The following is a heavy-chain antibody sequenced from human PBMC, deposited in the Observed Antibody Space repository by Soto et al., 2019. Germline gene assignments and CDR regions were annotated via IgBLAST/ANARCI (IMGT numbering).Heavy chain of an antibody. Sequence: QVQLQESGPGLVKPSQTLSLTCTVSGDSIGTGGYYWDWIRQHPGKGPEWIGYIHYSGNTYYNPSLTSRLTTPLDTSKNQFSLHLSSVTAADPAVYYCATNHDDISGRTPLLFDSWGQGTLVTVSS. V-gene: IGHV4-31*03. CDR2: IHYSGNT. J-gene: IGHJ4*02. D-gene: IGHD3-22*01. CDR3: ATNHDDISGRTPLLFDS. CDR1: GDSIGTGGYY.